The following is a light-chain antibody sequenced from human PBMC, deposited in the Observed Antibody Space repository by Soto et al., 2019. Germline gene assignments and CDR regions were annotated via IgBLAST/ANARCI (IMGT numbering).Light chain of an antibody. V-gene: IGLV2-23*02. CDR1: SSDVGSYDL. CDR2: EVS. CDR3: CSYAGTTTGV. Sequence: QSVLTQPASVSGSPGQSITISCTGTSSDVGSYDLVSWYQQHPGKAPKLMIYEVSKRPSGVSNRFSGSKSGNTASLTIPGLQTEDEADYYCCSYAGTTTGVFGGGTKLTVL. J-gene: IGLJ3*02.